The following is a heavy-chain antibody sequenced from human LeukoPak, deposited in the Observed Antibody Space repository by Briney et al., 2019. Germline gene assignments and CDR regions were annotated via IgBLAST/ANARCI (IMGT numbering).Heavy chain of an antibody. V-gene: IGHV2-5*01. CDR2: IYWNDDE. J-gene: IGHJ4*02. CDR1: GFSLSTSGVG. D-gene: IGHD4-23*01. CDR3: AHFVGGGNSPLLDY. Sequence: SGPTLVNPTQTLTLTCTFSGFSLSTSGVGVGWIRQPPGKALEWLALIYWNDDERYSPSLKSRFTITKDTSKNQVLLTMTNMDPTDTATYFCAHFVGGGNSPLLDYCGQGTVVTVSS.